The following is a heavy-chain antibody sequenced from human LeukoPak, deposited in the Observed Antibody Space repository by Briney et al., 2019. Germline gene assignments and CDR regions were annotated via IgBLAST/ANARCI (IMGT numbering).Heavy chain of an antibody. CDR2: INPNSGGT. CDR1: GYTFTGYY. D-gene: IGHD1-26*01. Sequence: ASVKVSCKASGYTFTGYYMHWVRQAPGQGLEWMGWINPNSGGTNYAQKFQGRATMTRDTSISTAYMELSRLRSDDTAVYYCARGGSSARAYYFDYWGQGTLVTVSS. CDR3: ARGGSSARAYYFDY. V-gene: IGHV1-2*02. J-gene: IGHJ4*02.